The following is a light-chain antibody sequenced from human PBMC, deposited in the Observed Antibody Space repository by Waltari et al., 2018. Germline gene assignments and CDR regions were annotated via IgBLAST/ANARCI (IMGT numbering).Light chain of an antibody. J-gene: IGLJ2*01. Sequence: QSALTTPPSASGPPGQSVTISCTGTNSDIDNFQYVSWYQQHPGKAPRLIIYDFTKRPSQVPNRFSGSKSGNMASLTVSYLQADDEADHFCSSFSGGNDLLFGGGTKLTVL. CDR3: SSFSGGNDLL. CDR1: NSDIDNFQY. CDR2: DFT. V-gene: IGLV2-8*01.